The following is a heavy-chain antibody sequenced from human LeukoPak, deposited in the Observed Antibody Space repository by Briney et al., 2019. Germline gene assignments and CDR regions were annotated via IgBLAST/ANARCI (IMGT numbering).Heavy chain of an antibody. Sequence: GGSLRLSCAASGFTFSSYGMHWVRQAPGKGLEWVAVIWYDVNNKYYAESVKGRFTISRDISKNTLYMQMNSLRAEDTAVYYCAKDRLPLGELSLFDYWGQGTLVTVSS. D-gene: IGHD3-16*02. V-gene: IGHV3-33*06. CDR3: AKDRLPLGELSLFDY. CDR2: IWYDVNNK. CDR1: GFTFSSYG. J-gene: IGHJ4*02.